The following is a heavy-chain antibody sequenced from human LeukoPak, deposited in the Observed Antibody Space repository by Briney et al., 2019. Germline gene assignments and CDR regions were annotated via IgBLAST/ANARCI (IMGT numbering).Heavy chain of an antibody. V-gene: IGHV3-48*04. CDR1: GFTFSSYS. Sequence: QPGGSLRLSCAASGFTFSSYSMNWVRQAPGKGLEWVSYISSSSSTIYYADSVKGRFTISRDNAKNSLYLQMNSLRAEDTAVYYCARAPLRLLYDYWGQGTLVTVSS. CDR3: ARAPLRLLYDY. CDR2: ISSSSSTI. J-gene: IGHJ4*02. D-gene: IGHD2-2*02.